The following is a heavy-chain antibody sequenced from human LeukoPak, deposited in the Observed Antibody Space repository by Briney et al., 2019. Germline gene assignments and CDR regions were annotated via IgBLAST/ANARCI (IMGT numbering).Heavy chain of an antibody. J-gene: IGHJ6*03. V-gene: IGHV4-61*02. Sequence: SETLSLTCTVSGGSISSGSYYWSWIRQPAGKGLEWIGRIYTSGSTNYNPSLKSRVTISVETSKNQFSLKLSSVTAADTAVYYCARVQGVYSSSSPYYYYYYMDVWGKGTTVTVSS. CDR2: IYTSGST. D-gene: IGHD6-6*01. CDR1: GGSISSGSYY. CDR3: ARVQGVYSSSSPYYYYYYMDV.